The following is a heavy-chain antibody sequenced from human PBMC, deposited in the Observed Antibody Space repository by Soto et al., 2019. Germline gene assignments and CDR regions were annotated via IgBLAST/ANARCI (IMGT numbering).Heavy chain of an antibody. J-gene: IGHJ4*02. V-gene: IGHV3-33*01. D-gene: IGHD4-4*01. CDR1: GFTFSSYG. CDR2: IWYDGSNK. Sequence: LRLSCAASGFTFSSYGMHWVRQAPGKGLEWVAVIWYDGSNKYYADSVKGRFTISRDNSKNTLYLQMNSLRAEDTAVYYCARDRAPLMTTVTPLDYWGQGTLVTVS. CDR3: ARDRAPLMTTVTPLDY.